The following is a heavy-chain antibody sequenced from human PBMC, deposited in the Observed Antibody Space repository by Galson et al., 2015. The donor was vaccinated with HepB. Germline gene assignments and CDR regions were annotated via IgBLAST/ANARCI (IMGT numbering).Heavy chain of an antibody. D-gene: IGHD6-6*01. CDR2: IIPIFGTA. J-gene: IGHJ4*02. V-gene: IGHV1-69*13. Sequence: SVKVSCKASGGTFSSYAISWVRQAPGQGLEWMGGIIPIFGTANYAQKFQGRVTITADESTSTVYMELSSLRSEDTAVYYCAKGYSSSFAFDYWGQGTLVTVSS. CDR3: AKGYSSSFAFDY. CDR1: GGTFSSYA.